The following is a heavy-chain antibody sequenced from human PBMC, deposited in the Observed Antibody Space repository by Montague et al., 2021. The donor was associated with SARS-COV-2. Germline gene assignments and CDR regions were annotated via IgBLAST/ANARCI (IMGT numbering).Heavy chain of an antibody. J-gene: IGHJ6*02. Sequence: SETLSLTCTVSIGSISSYYWSWIRQPPGKGLEWIGNIYYSGSTNYNPSLKSRVTISVDTSKNQFSLKLSSVTAADTAVYYCARSVFSESRREGLWGVSSVGSVSMDVWGQGTTVTVSS. D-gene: IGHD3-10*01. CDR1: IGSISSYY. CDR2: IYYSGST. CDR3: ARSVFSESRREGLWGVSSVGSVSMDV. V-gene: IGHV4-59*01.